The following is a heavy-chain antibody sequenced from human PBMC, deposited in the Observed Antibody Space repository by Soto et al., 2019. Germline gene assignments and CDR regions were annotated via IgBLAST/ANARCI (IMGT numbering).Heavy chain of an antibody. CDR3: ASVLRYLDWSIDY. V-gene: IGHV4-30-4*01. CDR1: GGSISSGGYY. CDR2: IYYSGST. Sequence: SETLSLTCTLSGGSISSGGYYWRWIRHHPGKGLEWIGYIYYSGSTYYNPSLKSRVTISVDTSKNQFSLKLSSVTAADTGVYYFASVLRYLDWSIDYWGQGTLVTVAS. D-gene: IGHD3-9*01. J-gene: IGHJ4*02.